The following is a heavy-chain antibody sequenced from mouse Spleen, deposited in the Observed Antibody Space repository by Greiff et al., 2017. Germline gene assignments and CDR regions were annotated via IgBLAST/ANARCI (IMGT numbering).Heavy chain of an antibody. V-gene: IGHV5-12*01. CDR3: ARQGYYYGSFPFAY. CDR2: ISNGGGST. J-gene: IGHJ3*01. CDR1: GFTFSDYY. Sequence: EVKVVESGGGLVQPGGSLKLSCAASGFTFSDYYMYWVRQTPEKRLEWVAYISNGGGSTYYPDTVKGRFTISRDNAKNTLYLQMSRLKSEDTAMYYCARQGYYYGSFPFAYWGQGTLVTVSA. D-gene: IGHD1-1*01.